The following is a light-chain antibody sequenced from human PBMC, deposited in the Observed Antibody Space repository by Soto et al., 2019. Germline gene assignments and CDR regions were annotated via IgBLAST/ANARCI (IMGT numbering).Light chain of an antibody. J-gene: IGLJ3*02. Sequence: QSVLTQSSSASASLGSSVKLTCTLSSGHSSHIVAWHQHQPGKAPRYLMKLEGSGGYNRGSGVPDRFSGSTSGADRHLTNPNPQSEDEDDYHCGTWGTNPRVFGGRTKLTVL. CDR3: GTWGTNPRV. CDR2: LEGSGGY. V-gene: IGLV4-60*03. CDR1: SGHSSHI.